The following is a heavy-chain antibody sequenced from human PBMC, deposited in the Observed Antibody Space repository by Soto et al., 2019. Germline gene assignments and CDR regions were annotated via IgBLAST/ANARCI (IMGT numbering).Heavy chain of an antibody. J-gene: IGHJ4*02. V-gene: IGHV4-4*02. CDR3: ARITAAGTSVDY. Sequence: QVQLQESGPGLVKPSGTLSLTCAVSGGSIGSSNWWSWVRQPPGKGLEWIGEIYHSGGTNYNPSLKSRVTILVDKSKNQFSLKLSSVTAADTAVYYCARITAAGTSVDYWGQGTLVTVSS. D-gene: IGHD6-13*01. CDR2: IYHSGGT. CDR1: GGSIGSSNW.